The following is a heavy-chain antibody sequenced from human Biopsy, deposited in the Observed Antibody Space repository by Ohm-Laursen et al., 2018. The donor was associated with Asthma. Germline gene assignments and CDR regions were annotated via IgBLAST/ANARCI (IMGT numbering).Heavy chain of an antibody. J-gene: IGHJ4*02. Sequence: GTLSLTCAVSPGSINDYYWNWIRQFPGKGLEWIGYVHSTGSTRFNPSLKSRLTTSVDTSVDQVSLKLTSVTAADTAVYYCARATSTWSQSGPHYFDHWGQGTLVTVSS. CDR3: ARATSTWSQSGPHYFDH. V-gene: IGHV4-59*01. CDR2: VHSTGST. CDR1: PGSINDYY. D-gene: IGHD6-13*01.